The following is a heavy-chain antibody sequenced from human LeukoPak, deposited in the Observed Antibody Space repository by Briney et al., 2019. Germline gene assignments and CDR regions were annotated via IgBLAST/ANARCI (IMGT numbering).Heavy chain of an antibody. D-gene: IGHD7-27*01. CDR1: GFTFSSYT. Sequence: GGSLRLSCAAFGFTFSSYTMSWVRQAPGKGLEWVSTITTSDGNTYYADSVKGRFTVSRDNSENTLYLQMNSLRAEDTAVYYCAKDGGLWVSAHWGDSWGRGTLVTVSS. J-gene: IGHJ4*02. CDR3: AKDGGLWVSAHWGDS. V-gene: IGHV3-23*01. CDR2: ITTSDGNT.